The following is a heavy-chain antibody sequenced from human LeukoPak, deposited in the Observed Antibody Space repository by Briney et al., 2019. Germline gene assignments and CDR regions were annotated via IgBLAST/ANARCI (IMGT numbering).Heavy chain of an antibody. CDR3: ARDLEYSDNNNYWKY. D-gene: IGHD3-22*01. V-gene: IGHV1-69*11. Sequence: ASVKVSCKASGGTFSNYGISWVRQVPGQGLEWMRRIVPVLGTTNYAQKFQGRVTLTTDDSTGTGYMEVSSLSSEDTAVYYCARDLEYSDNNNYWKYWGRGTLVIVSS. CDR2: IVPVLGTT. J-gene: IGHJ1*01. CDR1: GGTFSNYG.